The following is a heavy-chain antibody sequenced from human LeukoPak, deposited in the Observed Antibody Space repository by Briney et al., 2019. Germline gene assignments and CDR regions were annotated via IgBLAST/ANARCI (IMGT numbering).Heavy chain of an antibody. D-gene: IGHD6-13*01. V-gene: IGHV4-59*08. CDR3: ARVPGGAAAGTTFDY. Sequence: SETLSLTCTVSGGSISSYYWSWIRQPPGKGLEWIGYIYYSGSTNYNPSLKSRVTISVDTSKNQFSLKLSSVTAADTAVYYCARVPGGAAAGTTFDYWGQGTLVTVSS. CDR1: GGSISSYY. CDR2: IYYSGST. J-gene: IGHJ4*02.